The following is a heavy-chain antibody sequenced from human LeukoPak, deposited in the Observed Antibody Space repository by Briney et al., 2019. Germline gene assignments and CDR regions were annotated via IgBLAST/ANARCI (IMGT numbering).Heavy chain of an antibody. Sequence: ASVKVSCKVSGYTFTDFYMHWVQQAPGKGLEWMGLVDPEDGKTIYAEKFQGRITITADTSTDTVYMELSSLRSEDTAVYYCATAYYYDSGRVGGYAFDIWGQGTMVTVSS. CDR3: ATAYYYDSGRVGGYAFDI. CDR1: GYTFTDFY. J-gene: IGHJ3*02. D-gene: IGHD3-22*01. V-gene: IGHV1-69-2*01. CDR2: VDPEDGKT.